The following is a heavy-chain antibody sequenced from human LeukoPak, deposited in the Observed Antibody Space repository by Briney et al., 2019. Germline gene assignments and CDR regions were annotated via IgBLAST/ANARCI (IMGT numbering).Heavy chain of an antibody. CDR3: TTETGKWLRFLARESRYNYYYYMDV. D-gene: IGHD5-12*01. J-gene: IGHJ6*03. CDR1: GFTFSNAC. CDR2: IKSKTDDGTT. V-gene: IGHV3-15*01. Sequence: GGSLRLSCAASGFTFSNACMSWVRQSPGRGLEWVGRIKSKTDDGTTDYAAPVKGRFSISRDDSKNTLYLQMNSLKTEDTAVYYCTTETGKWLRFLARESRYNYYYYMDVWGKGTTVTISS.